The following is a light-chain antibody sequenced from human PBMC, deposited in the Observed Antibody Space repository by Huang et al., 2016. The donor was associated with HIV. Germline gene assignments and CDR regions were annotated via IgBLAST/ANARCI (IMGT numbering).Light chain of an antibody. V-gene: IGKV1-33*01. CDR3: QQYDNLYT. CDR2: DAF. J-gene: IGKJ2*01. CDR1: QDIRKY. Sequence: DIQMTQFPSSLSAPVGDRVTITCQASQDIRKYLNWYQQKAGKAPKLLIYDAFNLQKGVPSRFNGNGSGTNFTFTINSLQPEDIATYYCQQYDNLYTFGQGTKLEIK.